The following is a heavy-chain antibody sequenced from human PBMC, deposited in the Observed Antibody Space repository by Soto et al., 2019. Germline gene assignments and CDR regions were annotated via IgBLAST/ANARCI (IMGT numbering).Heavy chain of an antibody. V-gene: IGHV3-23*01. D-gene: IGHD3-3*01. Sequence: GGSLRLSCAASGFTFSIYAMSWVRHAPGKGLEWVSAISGSGGSTYYADSVKGRFTISRDNSKNTLYLQMNSLRAEDTAVYYCAKAFFASYDFWSGTNDYWGQGTLVTVSS. CDR2: ISGSGGST. CDR3: AKAFFASYDFWSGTNDY. CDR1: GFTFSIYA. J-gene: IGHJ4*02.